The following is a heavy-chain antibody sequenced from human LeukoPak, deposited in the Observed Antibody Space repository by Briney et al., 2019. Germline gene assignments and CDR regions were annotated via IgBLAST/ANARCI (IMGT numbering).Heavy chain of an antibody. CDR3: ASQPSVVPAPMRRYNWFDP. D-gene: IGHD2-2*01. V-gene: IGHV4-34*01. Sequence: PSETLSLTCAVYGGSFSGYYWSWIRQPPGKGLEWIGEINHSGSTNYNPSLKSRVTISVDTSKNQFSLKLSSVTVADTAVYYCASQPSVVPAPMRRYNWFDPWGQGTLVTVSS. CDR1: GGSFSGYY. CDR2: INHSGST. J-gene: IGHJ5*02.